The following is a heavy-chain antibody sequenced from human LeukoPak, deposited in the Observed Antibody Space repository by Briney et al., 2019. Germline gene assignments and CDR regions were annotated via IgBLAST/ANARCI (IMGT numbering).Heavy chain of an antibody. J-gene: IGHJ4*02. V-gene: IGHV3-7*05. CDR1: GFTFSSSW. Sequence: GGSLRLSCADSGFTFSSSWMTWVRQAPGKGLEWVANIKEDGSAQNYVGSVKGRFTISRDNAKNTLYLQMNSLRAEDTALYYCARDAAYDTFDYWGQGTMVTVSS. D-gene: IGHD3-22*01. CDR2: IKEDGSAQ. CDR3: ARDAAYDTFDY.